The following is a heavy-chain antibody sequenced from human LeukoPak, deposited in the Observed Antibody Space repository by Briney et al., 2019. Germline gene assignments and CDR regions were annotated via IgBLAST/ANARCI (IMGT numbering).Heavy chain of an antibody. CDR2: IWYDGSNK. Sequence: GGSLRLSCAVSGFSFSNYGMHSVRQAPGKGLEWVALIWYDGSNKYYADSVKGRFTISRDNSKNTLYLQMNTLRAEDTAVYYCAKARGAATYYYYHMDVWGKGTTVTVYS. J-gene: IGHJ6*03. D-gene: IGHD1-26*01. CDR1: GFSFSNYG. CDR3: AKARGAATYYYYHMDV. V-gene: IGHV3-33*06.